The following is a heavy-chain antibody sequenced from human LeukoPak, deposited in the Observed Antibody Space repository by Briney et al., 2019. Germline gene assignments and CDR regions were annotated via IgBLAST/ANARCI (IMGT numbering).Heavy chain of an antibody. CDR2: IYTSGST. Sequence: SETLSLTCTVSGGSISSYDWSWIGQPAGKGLDGFGRIYTSGSTNYNPSLKRRVNMSVDTSKNQFSLKLSSVTAADTAVYYCARDSPYYDFWSGYFDYWGQGTLVTVSS. CDR3: ARDSPYYDFWSGYFDY. V-gene: IGHV4-4*07. D-gene: IGHD3-3*01. CDR1: GGSISSYD. J-gene: IGHJ4*02.